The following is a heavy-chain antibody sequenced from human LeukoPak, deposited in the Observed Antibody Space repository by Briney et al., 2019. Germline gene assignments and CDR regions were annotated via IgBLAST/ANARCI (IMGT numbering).Heavy chain of an antibody. J-gene: IGHJ4*02. CDR3: AKDFRIGYSAHFDY. CDR1: GFTFRSHA. CDR2: IYENGGTT. Sequence: GGSLRLTCVGSGFTFRSHAISWVRQPPDKGLELVSGIYENGGTTYYADSVKGRFSISRDNSKNTLYLQMDSLRGEGTAVYYCAKDFRIGYSAHFDYWGQGALVTVSS. V-gene: IGHV3-23*01. D-gene: IGHD2-21*01.